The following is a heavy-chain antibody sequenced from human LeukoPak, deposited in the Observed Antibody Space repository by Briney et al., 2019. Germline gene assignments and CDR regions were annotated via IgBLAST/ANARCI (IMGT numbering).Heavy chain of an antibody. V-gene: IGHV3-30*18. CDR3: AKDQRVYSSSWYGYFQH. Sequence: GGSLRLSCAASGFTFSSYGMHWVRQAPGKGLEWVAVISYDGSNKYYADSVKGRFTISRDNSKNTLYLQMNSLRAEDTAVYYCAKDQRVYSSSWYGYFQHWGQGTLVTVSS. D-gene: IGHD6-13*01. J-gene: IGHJ1*01. CDR1: GFTFSSYG. CDR2: ISYDGSNK.